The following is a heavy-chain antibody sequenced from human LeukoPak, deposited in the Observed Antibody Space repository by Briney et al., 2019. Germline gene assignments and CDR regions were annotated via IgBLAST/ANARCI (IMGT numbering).Heavy chain of an antibody. D-gene: IGHD6-13*01. J-gene: IGHJ4*02. V-gene: IGHV1-18*01. Sequence: ASVKVSCKASGYTFTSYGISWVRQAPGQGLEWMGWISAYNGNTNYAQKLQGRVTMTTGTSTSTAYMELRSLRSDDTAVYYCARARGRIAAAGYYFDYWGQGTLVTVSS. CDR1: GYTFTSYG. CDR3: ARARGRIAAAGYYFDY. CDR2: ISAYNGNT.